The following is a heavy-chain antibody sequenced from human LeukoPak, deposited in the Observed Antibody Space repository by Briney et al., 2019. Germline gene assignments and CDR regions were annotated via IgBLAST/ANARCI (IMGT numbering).Heavy chain of an antibody. CDR2: IWYDGSNK. V-gene: IGHV3-33*01. D-gene: IGHD6-19*01. J-gene: IGHJ4*02. CDR3: ARDHSSGWYSDYFDY. Sequence: GGSLRLSCAASGFTFSSYGMHWVPQAPGKGLEWVAVIWYDGSNKYYADSVKGLFTISRDNSKNTLYLQMNSLRAEDTAVYYCARDHSSGWYSDYFDYWGQGTLVTVSS. CDR1: GFTFSSYG.